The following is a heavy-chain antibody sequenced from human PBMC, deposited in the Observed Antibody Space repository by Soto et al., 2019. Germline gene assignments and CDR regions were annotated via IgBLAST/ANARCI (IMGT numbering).Heavy chain of an antibody. Sequence: ASVKVSCKASGYTYQMHWVRQAPGQGLEWMGTINPSGGSTSYAQRFQGRVTMTRDTSTSTVYMQLSSLRSEDTALYYCARGDSNGWYFDYWGQGTLVTVSS. D-gene: IGHD6-19*01. CDR2: INPSGGST. CDR1: GYTYQ. CDR3: ARGDSNGWYFDY. V-gene: IGHV1-46*01. J-gene: IGHJ4*02.